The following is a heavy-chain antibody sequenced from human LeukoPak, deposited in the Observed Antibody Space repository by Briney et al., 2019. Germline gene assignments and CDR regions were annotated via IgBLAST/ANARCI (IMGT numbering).Heavy chain of an antibody. D-gene: IGHD2-8*01. CDR3: AREVASGYCIDGVCPPFGY. J-gene: IGHJ4*02. CDR1: GFTFRSYS. V-gene: IGHV3-48*04. Sequence: GGSLRLSCAGSGFTFRSYSMNWVRQAPGKGLEWVSYISTSDSTIYYADSVKGRFTISRDNAKNSLYLQMNSLRADDTAVYYCAREVASGYCIDGVCPPFGYWGQGTLVTVSS. CDR2: ISTSDSTI.